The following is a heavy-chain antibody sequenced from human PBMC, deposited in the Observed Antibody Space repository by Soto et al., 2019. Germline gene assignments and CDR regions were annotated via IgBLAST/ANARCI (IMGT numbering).Heavy chain of an antibody. V-gene: IGHV5-10-1*01. J-gene: IGHJ6*02. D-gene: IGHD5-18*01. Sequence: GESLKISCKGSGYSFTSYWISWVRQMPGKGLEWMGRIDPSDSYTNYSPSFQGHVTISADKSISTAYLQWSSLKASDTAMYYCATSGNTAMVTIYYYGMDVWGQGTTVTVSS. CDR3: ATSGNTAMVTIYYYGMDV. CDR2: IDPSDSYT. CDR1: GYSFTSYW.